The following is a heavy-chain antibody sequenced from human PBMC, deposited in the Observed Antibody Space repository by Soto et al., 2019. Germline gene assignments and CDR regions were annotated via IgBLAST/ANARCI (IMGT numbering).Heavy chain of an antibody. J-gene: IGHJ4*02. Sequence: SETLSLTCTVSGGSIDSGDYYWSWIRQPPGKGLEWIGYVYYSGTTNYNPFLKSRVTLSLAKSKNQFSLKMNSVTAADTAVYYCARCVIAPPNYFDHWGQGTLVTVSS. D-gene: IGHD2-21*01. CDR3: ARCVIAPPNYFDH. V-gene: IGHV4-61*08. CDR2: VYYSGTT. CDR1: GGSIDSGDYY.